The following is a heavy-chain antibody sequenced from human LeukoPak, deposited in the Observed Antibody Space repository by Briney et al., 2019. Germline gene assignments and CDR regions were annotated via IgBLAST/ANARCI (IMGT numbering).Heavy chain of an antibody. CDR3: ARDPPRYCSGGSCLKWFDP. CDR1: GGTFSSYA. CDR2: IIPIFGTA. V-gene: IGHV1-69*06. J-gene: IGHJ5*02. Sequence: GASVKVSCKASGGTFSSYAISWVRQAPGQGLEWMGGIIPIFGTANYAQKFQGRVTITADKSTSTAYMELSSLRSEDTAVYYCARDPPRYCSGGSCLKWFDPWGQGTLVTVSS. D-gene: IGHD2-15*01.